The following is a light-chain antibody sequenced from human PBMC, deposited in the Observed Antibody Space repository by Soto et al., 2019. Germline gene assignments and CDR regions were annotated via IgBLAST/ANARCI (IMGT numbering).Light chain of an antibody. J-gene: IGKJ1*01. V-gene: IGKV4-1*01. CDR2: WAS. CDR3: QQYYTTPWA. Sequence: DIVMTQSPDSLAVPLGERATINCKSSQNNKNYLAWYQQKPGHPPKLLIYWASTRESGVPDRFSGSGSRTDFTLTISSLQAEDVALYYCQQYYTTPWAFGQGTKVDIK. CDR1: QNNKNY.